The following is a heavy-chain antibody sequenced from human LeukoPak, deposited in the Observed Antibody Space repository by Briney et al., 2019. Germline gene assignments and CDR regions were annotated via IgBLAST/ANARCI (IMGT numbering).Heavy chain of an antibody. CDR2: INYSGRT. CDR3: ARNPSLHIVVVTAIDY. V-gene: IGHV4-39*01. Sequence: SETLSLTCTVSGDSISSSSYYWGWIRQPPGKGLEWIENINYSGRTYYNPSLKSRITISVYTSKNQFSLKLSSVTAADTAVYYCARNPSLHIVVVTAIDYWGLGTLVTVSS. J-gene: IGHJ4*02. D-gene: IGHD2-21*02. CDR1: GDSISSSSYY.